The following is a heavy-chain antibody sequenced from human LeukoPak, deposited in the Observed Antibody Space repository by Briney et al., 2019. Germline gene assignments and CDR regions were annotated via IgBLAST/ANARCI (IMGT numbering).Heavy chain of an antibody. V-gene: IGHV1-8*03. CDR3: AKDEGVANRWFDP. Sequence: ASVKVSCKASGYTFTSYDINWVRQATGQGLEWMGWVNPNSGNTGYAQKFQGRVTITADESTTIAYMELTGLRSEDTAVYYCAKDEGVANRWFDPWGQGTLVTVSS. D-gene: IGHD5-12*01. CDR1: GYTFTSYD. CDR2: VNPNSGNT. J-gene: IGHJ5*02.